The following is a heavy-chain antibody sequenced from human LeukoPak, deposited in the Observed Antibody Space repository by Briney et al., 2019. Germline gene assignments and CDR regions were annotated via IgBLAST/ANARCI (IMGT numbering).Heavy chain of an antibody. CDR1: GFTFSSYS. J-gene: IGHJ4*02. Sequence: GGSLRLSCAASGFTFSSYSMNWVRQAPGKGLEWVSYISSSSSTIYYADSVKGRFTISRDNAKNPLYLQMNSLRAEDTAVYYCARLCSSTSCYGEGAFDYWGQGTLVTVSS. CDR2: ISSSSSTI. CDR3: ARLCSSTSCYGEGAFDY. D-gene: IGHD2-2*01. V-gene: IGHV3-48*01.